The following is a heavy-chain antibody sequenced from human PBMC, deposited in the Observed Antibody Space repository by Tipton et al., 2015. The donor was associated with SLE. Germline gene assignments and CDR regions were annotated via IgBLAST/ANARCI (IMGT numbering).Heavy chain of an antibody. CDR2: IYYSGST. CDR1: GGSISGGDYY. CDR3: AREQSSSRGAFDI. Sequence: GLVKPSETLSLTCTVSGGSISGGDYYWSWIRQPPGKGLEWIGYIYYSGSTYYNPSLKSRVTISVDTSKNQFSLKLSSVTAADTAVHYCAREQSSSRGAFDIWGQGTMVTVSS. D-gene: IGHD6-6*01. V-gene: IGHV4-30-4*01. J-gene: IGHJ3*02.